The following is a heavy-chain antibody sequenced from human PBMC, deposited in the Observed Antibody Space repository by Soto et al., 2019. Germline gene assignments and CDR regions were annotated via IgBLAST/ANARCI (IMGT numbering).Heavy chain of an antibody. CDR3: ARGAGRQRVVVTAIPFDP. V-gene: IGHV4-31*03. J-gene: IGHJ5*02. CDR1: GGSISSGGYY. CDR2: IYYSGST. Sequence: SETLSLTCTVSGGSISSGGYYWSWIRQHPGKGLEWIGYIYYSGSTYYNPSLKSRVTISVDTSKNQFSLKLSSVTAADTAVYYCARGAGRQRVVVTAIPFDPWGQGTLVTVSS. D-gene: IGHD2-21*02.